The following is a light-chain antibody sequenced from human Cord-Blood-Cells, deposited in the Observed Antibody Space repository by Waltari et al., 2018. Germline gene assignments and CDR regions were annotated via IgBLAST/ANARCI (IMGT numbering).Light chain of an antibody. J-gene: IGLJ3*02. CDR1: SSDVGGYNY. V-gene: IGLV2-14*03. Sequence: QSALTQPASVSGPPGQSITISCTGTSSDVGGYNYVSWYQQHPGKAPKLMIDDVSNRPSGVSNRFSGSKSGNTASLTISGLQAEDEADYYCSSYTSSSTLVFGGGTKLTVL. CDR3: SSYTSSSTLV. CDR2: DVS.